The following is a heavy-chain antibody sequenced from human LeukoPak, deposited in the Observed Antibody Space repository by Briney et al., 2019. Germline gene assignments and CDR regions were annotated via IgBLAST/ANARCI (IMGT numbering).Heavy chain of an antibody. CDR3: ARQSSSWFFDY. CDR2: IKQDGSEK. V-gene: IGHV3-7*01. Sequence: PGGSLRLSCAASGLTFSSYGMHWVRKAPGKGLEWVANIKQDGSEKYYVDSVKGRFTISRDNAKNSLYLQMNSLRAEDTAVYYCARQSSSWFFDYWGQGTLVTVSS. J-gene: IGHJ4*02. D-gene: IGHD6-13*01. CDR1: GLTFSSYG.